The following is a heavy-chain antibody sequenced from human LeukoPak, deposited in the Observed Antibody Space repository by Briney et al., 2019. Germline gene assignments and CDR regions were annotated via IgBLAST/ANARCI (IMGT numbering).Heavy chain of an antibody. J-gene: IGHJ4*02. CDR2: INHSGST. V-gene: IGHV4-34*01. Sequence: SETLSLTCAVYGGSFSGYYWSWLRQPPGKGLEWIGEINHSGSTNYNPSLKSRVTISVDTSKNQFSLKLSSVTAADTAVYYCARVRAYYDFWSGSRPRYYFDYWGQGTLVTVSS. CDR1: GGSFSGYY. CDR3: ARVRAYYDFWSGSRPRYYFDY. D-gene: IGHD3-3*01.